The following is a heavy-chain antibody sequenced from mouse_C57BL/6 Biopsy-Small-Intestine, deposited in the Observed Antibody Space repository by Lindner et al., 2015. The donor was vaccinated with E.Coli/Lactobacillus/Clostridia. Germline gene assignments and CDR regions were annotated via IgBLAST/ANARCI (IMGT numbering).Heavy chain of an antibody. Sequence: VQLQESGPVLVKPGASVKMSCKASGYTFTDYYMNWVKQSHGKSLEWIGVINPYNGGTSYNQKFKGKATLTVDKSSSTAYMELNSLTSEDSAVYYCARWTYYYGSRYGYAMDYWGQGTSVTVSS. CDR3: ARWTYYYGSRYGYAMDY. CDR1: GYTFTDYY. V-gene: IGHV1-19*01. D-gene: IGHD1-1*01. J-gene: IGHJ4*01. CDR2: INPYNGGT.